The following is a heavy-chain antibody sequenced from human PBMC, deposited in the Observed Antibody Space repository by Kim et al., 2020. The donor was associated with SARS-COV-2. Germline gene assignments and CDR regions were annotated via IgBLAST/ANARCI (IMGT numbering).Heavy chain of an antibody. V-gene: IGHV3-74*01. Sequence: YADSVKGRFTISRDNAKNTLYLQVNGLRVEDTAVYYCARRAYSSGWWYFDYWGQGTLVTVSS. CDR3: ARRAYSSGWWYFDY. D-gene: IGHD6-19*01. J-gene: IGHJ4*02.